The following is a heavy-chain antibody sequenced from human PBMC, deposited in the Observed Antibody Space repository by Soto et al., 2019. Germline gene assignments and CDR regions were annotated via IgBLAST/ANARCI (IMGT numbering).Heavy chain of an antibody. D-gene: IGHD6-6*01. J-gene: IGHJ6*02. Sequence: EVQLVESGGGLVQPGGSLRLSCAASGFTFSSYEMNWVRQAPGKGLEWVSYISSSGSTIYYADSVKGRFTISRDNAKNSLYLQMNSLRAEDTAVYYCEREKQLVNYGMDVWGQGTTFTVSS. V-gene: IGHV3-48*03. CDR1: GFTFSSYE. CDR2: ISSSGSTI. CDR3: EREKQLVNYGMDV.